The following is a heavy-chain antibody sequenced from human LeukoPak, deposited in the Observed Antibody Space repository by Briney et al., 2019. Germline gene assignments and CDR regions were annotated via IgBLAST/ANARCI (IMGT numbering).Heavy chain of an antibody. Sequence: ASVKVSCKASGGTFSSYAISWVRQAPGQGLEWMGGIIPIFGTANYAQKFQGRVTITADESTSTAYMELSSLRSEDTVVYYCARGCITIFGVAKTAFDYWGQGTLVTVSS. CDR2: IIPIFGTA. CDR1: GGTFSSYA. J-gene: IGHJ4*02. V-gene: IGHV1-69*13. CDR3: ARGCITIFGVAKTAFDY. D-gene: IGHD3-3*01.